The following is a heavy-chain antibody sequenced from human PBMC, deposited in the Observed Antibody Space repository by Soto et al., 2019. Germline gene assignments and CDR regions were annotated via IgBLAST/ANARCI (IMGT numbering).Heavy chain of an antibody. CDR1: AYTFTNYG. J-gene: IGHJ4*02. CDR3: GGSGSSWSLREFDS. D-gene: IGHD6-13*01. V-gene: IGHV1-18*01. CDR2: ISAYNGNI. Sequence: QVQLVQSGGEVKKPGGSVKVSCKASAYTFTNYGISWVRQAPGQGLEWMGWISAYNGNINYAPKFRGRVTMTTDTSTSSALLEVRSLRSDDTAVYYCGGSGSSWSLREFDSWGQGTLVTVSS.